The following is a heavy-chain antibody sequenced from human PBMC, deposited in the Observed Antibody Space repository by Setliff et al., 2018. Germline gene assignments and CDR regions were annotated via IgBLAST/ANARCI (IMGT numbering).Heavy chain of an antibody. CDR2: IKSYGSGGTI. D-gene: IGHD2-2*02. J-gene: IGHJ3*01. Sequence: GGSLRLSCAASGFTFSNAWMNWVRQAPGKGLEWVGRIKSYGSGGTIDYAAPVKGRFTISRDDSKNTLYLQMSSLKTEDTAMYYCTTDRAACSGSSCYNGFDVWGQGTMVTVSS. V-gene: IGHV3-15*07. CDR3: TTDRAACSGSSCYNGFDV. CDR1: GFTFSNAW.